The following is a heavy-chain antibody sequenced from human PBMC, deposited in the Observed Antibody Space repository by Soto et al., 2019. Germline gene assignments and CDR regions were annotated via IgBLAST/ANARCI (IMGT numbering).Heavy chain of an antibody. CDR2: IKQDESEK. V-gene: IGHV3-7*01. CDR3: ARDGIGSVAFWGYLDY. Sequence: RGSLRLSCATSGFTFSNYWMSWVRQAPGKGLEWVANIKQDESEKYYVDSVKDRFTISRDNAKNSLYLEMNNLRPEDTALYYCARDGIGSVAFWGYLDYWGQGTLVTVSS. CDR1: GFTFSNYW. J-gene: IGHJ4*02. D-gene: IGHD3-16*01.